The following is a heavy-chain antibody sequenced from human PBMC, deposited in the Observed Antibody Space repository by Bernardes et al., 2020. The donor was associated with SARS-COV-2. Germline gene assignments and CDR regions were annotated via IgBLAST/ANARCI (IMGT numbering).Heavy chain of an antibody. V-gene: IGHV4-39*01. CDR1: GGSITSSSYF. CDR3: ASPAEVNHDAFDI. J-gene: IGHJ3*02. CDR2: IYYSGST. Sequence: SETLSLTCAVSGGSITSSSYFWGWIRQPPGKGLEWIGSIYYSGSTYYNPSLKSRVIISGDTSKNQFSLKLSSVTAADTAVYYCASPAEVNHDAFDIWGQGTMVTVSS.